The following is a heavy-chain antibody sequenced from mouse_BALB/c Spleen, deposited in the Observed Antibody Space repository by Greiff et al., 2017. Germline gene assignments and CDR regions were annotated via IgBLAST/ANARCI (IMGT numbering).Heavy chain of an antibody. D-gene: IGHD2-2*01. V-gene: IGHV1S81*02. Sequence: QVQLKQPGAELVKPGASVKLSCKASGYTFTSYWMHWVKQRPGQGLEWIGEINPSNGRTNYNEKFKSKATLTVDKSSSTAYMQLSSLTSEDSAVYYCARWLPLDYWGQGTTLTVSS. J-gene: IGHJ2*01. CDR1: GYTFTSYW. CDR3: ARWLPLDY. CDR2: INPSNGRT.